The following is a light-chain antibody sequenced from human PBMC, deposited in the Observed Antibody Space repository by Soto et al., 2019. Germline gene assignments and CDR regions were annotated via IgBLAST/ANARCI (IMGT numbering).Light chain of an antibody. CDR1: SRDVGSYNL. CDR3: SSYAGSSIWV. Sequence: QSVLTQPSSVSGSPGQSITLSCTGTSRDVGSYNLVSWYQQHPGKVPKLMIYEGNERPSGVSNRFSGSTSGNTASLTISGLQAEDEADYYCSSYAGSSIWVFGGGAKVTVL. J-gene: IGLJ3*02. V-gene: IGLV2-23*01. CDR2: EGN.